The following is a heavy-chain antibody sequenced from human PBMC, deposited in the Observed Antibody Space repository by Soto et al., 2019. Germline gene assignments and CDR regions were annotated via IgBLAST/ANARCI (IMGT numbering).Heavy chain of an antibody. J-gene: IGHJ4*02. V-gene: IGHV3-23*01. D-gene: IGHD4-17*01. Sequence: EVQLLESGGGLVQPGGSLRLSCAASGFTFSSYAMSWVRQAPGKGLEWVSAISGSGGSTYYADSVKGRFTISRDNSKNTLYLQMNSLRAEDTAVYYCAKDLEGVQIDNGDYFLYFDYWGQGTLVTVSS. CDR1: GFTFSSYA. CDR3: AKDLEGVQIDNGDYFLYFDY. CDR2: ISGSGGST.